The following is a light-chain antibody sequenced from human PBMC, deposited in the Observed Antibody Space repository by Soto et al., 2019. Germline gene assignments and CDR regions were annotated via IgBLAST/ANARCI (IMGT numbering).Light chain of an antibody. CDR1: QSVSSY. V-gene: IGKV3-11*01. CDR2: DAS. Sequence: IGLSQSPATLSLSKRERATVSCRASQSVSSYLLWYQQKPGQAPRLLIYDASNRATGIPARFSGSGSETDFTLTIISLEPEDFAVYYCQHRMNWLLPFAQGTRLEIK. J-gene: IGKJ5*01. CDR3: QHRMNWLLP.